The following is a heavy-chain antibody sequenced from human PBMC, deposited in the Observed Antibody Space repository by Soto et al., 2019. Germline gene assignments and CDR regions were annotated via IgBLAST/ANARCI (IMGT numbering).Heavy chain of an antibody. CDR2: INHSGST. J-gene: IGHJ4*02. CDR1: GGSFSRYY. D-gene: IGHD3-10*01. V-gene: IGHV4-34*01. Sequence: SETLSLTCAGYGGSFSRYYWSWIRQPPGKGLEWIGEINHSGSTNYNPSLKSRVTISVDTSKNQFSLKLSSVTAADTALYYCGRGFRFGELFHWGQGTLVTVSS. CDR3: GRGFRFGELFH.